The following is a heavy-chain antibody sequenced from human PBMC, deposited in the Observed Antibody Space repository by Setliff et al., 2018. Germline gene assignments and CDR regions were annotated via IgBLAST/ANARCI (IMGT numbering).Heavy chain of an antibody. D-gene: IGHD3-22*01. V-gene: IGHV4-34*01. Sequence: KTSETLSLTCAAYGGTFSDYHWTWIRQSPEKGLEWIGEINHRGSTNYNPSLKSRVTMSVDTTKNQFSLKLTSVTAADTAVYYCARGDPNHYDVSGYSVGYFDYWGLGTPVTVSS. J-gene: IGHJ4*02. CDR1: GGTFSDYH. CDR2: INHRGST. CDR3: ARGDPNHYDVSGYSVGYFDY.